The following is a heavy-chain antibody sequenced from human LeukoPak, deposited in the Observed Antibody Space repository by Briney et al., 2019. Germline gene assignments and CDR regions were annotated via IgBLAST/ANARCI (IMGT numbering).Heavy chain of an antibody. CDR2: ISSSSSYI. CDR3: ARSPPPSYGDYDY. CDR1: GITFNSYT. V-gene: IGHV3-21*01. Sequence: GGSLRLSCAASGITFNSYTMNWVRQAPGKGLEWVSSISSSSSYIYYADSVEGRFTISRDNAKNSLYLQMNSLRAEDTAVYYCARSPPPSYGDYDYWGQGTLVTVSS. J-gene: IGHJ4*02. D-gene: IGHD4-17*01.